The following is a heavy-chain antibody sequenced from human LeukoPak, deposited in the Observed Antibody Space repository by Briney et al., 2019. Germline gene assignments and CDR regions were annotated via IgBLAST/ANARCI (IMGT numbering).Heavy chain of an antibody. V-gene: IGHV6-1*01. CDR2: TYYRSKWYN. CDR1: GDSVSSNSAA. CDR3: ARDEASDYGDRYYFDY. D-gene: IGHD4-17*01. J-gene: IGHJ4*02. Sequence: SQTLSLTCAISGDSVSSNSAAWNWIRQSPSRGLEWLGRTYYRSKWYNDYAVSVKSRITINPDTSKNQFSLQLNSVTPEDTAVYYCARDEASDYGDRYYFDYWGQGTLVTVSS.